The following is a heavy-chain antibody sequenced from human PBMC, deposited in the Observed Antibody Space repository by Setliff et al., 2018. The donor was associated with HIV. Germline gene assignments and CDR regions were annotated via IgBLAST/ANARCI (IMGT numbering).Heavy chain of an antibody. CDR2: IHYRGSN. V-gene: IGHV4-39*07. CDR3: ARDLGARFPNYNWFDP. D-gene: IGHD1-26*01. CDR1: GVSISSSTYY. J-gene: IGHJ5*02. Sequence: KPSETLSLTCTVSGVSISSSTYYWGWIRQPPGKGLEWIGSIHYRGSNYYNASLKSRLTILVDTSKNQFSLKLSSVTAADTAVYFCARDLGARFPNYNWFDPWGQGTLVTVSS.